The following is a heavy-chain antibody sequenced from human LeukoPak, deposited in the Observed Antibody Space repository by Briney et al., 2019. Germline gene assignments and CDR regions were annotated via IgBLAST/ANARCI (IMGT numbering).Heavy chain of an antibody. CDR2: IIPVLNIT. V-gene: IGHV1-69*04. Sequence: SVKVSCKTSGGTFSSSAITWVRQAPGQGLEWMGRIIPVLNITTYAQKFQGSVTFTAATSTTTAYMERSSIGSEETAVYYCARDQGLTAPPPYGLDVWGQGTPVIVSS. D-gene: IGHD5-18*01. CDR3: ARDQGLTAPPPYGLDV. J-gene: IGHJ6*02. CDR1: GGTFSSSA.